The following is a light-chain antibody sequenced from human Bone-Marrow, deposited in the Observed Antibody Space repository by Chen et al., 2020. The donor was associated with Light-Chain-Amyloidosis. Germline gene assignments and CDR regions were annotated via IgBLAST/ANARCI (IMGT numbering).Light chain of an antibody. Sequence: SYVLTQPSSVSVAPGQTATIACGGNNIGSTSVHWYQQTPGQAPLLLVDDDNDRPSGIPERLSGSNSGSTATLTISRVEAGDEADYYCQVWDRSSDRPVFGGGTKLTVL. CDR2: DDN. V-gene: IGLV3-21*02. CDR1: NIGSTS. J-gene: IGLJ3*02. CDR3: QVWDRSSDRPV.